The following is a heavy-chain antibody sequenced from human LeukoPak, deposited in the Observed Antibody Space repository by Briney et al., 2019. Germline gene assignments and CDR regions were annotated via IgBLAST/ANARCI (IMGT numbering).Heavy chain of an antibody. J-gene: IGHJ4*02. Sequence: ASVKVSCKASGYTFTSYAMYWVRQAPGQRLEWMGWINAGNGNTKYSQKFQGRVTITRDTSASTAYMELSSLRSEDTAVYYCARELPGTVSFDYWGQGTLVTVSS. CDR3: ARELPGTVSFDY. CDR2: INAGNGNT. CDR1: GYTFTSYA. V-gene: IGHV1-3*01. D-gene: IGHD1-14*01.